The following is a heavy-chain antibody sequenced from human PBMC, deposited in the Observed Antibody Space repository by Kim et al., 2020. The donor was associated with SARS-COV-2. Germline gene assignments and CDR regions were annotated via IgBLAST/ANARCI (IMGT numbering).Heavy chain of an antibody. Sequence: ASVKVSCKASGYTFTSYAMHWVRQAPGQRLEWMGWINAGNGNTKYSQKFQGRVTITRDTSASTAYMELSSLRSEDTAVYYCARDFPIAAAGLPEYFQHWGQGTLVTVSS. D-gene: IGHD6-13*01. CDR2: INAGNGNT. J-gene: IGHJ1*01. CDR3: ARDFPIAAAGLPEYFQH. CDR1: GYTFTSYA. V-gene: IGHV1-3*01.